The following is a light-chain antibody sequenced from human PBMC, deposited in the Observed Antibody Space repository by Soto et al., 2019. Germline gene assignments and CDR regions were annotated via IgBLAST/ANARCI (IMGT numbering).Light chain of an antibody. J-gene: IGKJ1*01. CDR3: LQDYNFPWT. Sequence: IQLTQSPSVLSASVGDTVTITCRASQSISSWLAWYQQKPGKAPKLLIYAASTLQTGVPSRFSGSGSGTDFTLTISSLQPEDFATYYCLQDYNFPWTFGQGTKVDIK. V-gene: IGKV1-6*01. CDR2: AAS. CDR1: QSISSW.